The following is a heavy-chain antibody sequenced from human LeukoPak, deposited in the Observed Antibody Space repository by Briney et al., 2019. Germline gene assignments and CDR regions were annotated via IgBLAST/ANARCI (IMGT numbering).Heavy chain of an antibody. Sequence: SETLSLTCTISGGSVSDYYWSWIRQSPGKGLEWIGYIYHTGSTSYSPSLKSRVTISADTSQNQFSRKLSLVTAADTAVYYCASRKLGNDYWGQGTLVTVSS. CDR1: GGSVSDYY. CDR3: ASRKLGNDY. CDR2: IYHTGST. J-gene: IGHJ4*02. D-gene: IGHD7-27*01. V-gene: IGHV4-59*02.